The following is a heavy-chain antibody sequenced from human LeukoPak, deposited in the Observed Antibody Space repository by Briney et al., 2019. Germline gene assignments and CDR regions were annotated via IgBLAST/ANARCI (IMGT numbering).Heavy chain of an antibody. CDR2: IYYSGST. J-gene: IGHJ4*02. D-gene: IGHD6-13*01. Sequence: SETLSLTCTVSGGSISSSSYYWGRIRQPPGKGLEWIGSIYYSGSTYYNPSLKSRVTISVDTSKNQFSLKLSSVTADDTAVYYCASPTGGSSWPYYFDYWGQGILVTVSS. CDR3: ASPTGGSSWPYYFDY. CDR1: GGSISSSSYY. V-gene: IGHV4-39*01.